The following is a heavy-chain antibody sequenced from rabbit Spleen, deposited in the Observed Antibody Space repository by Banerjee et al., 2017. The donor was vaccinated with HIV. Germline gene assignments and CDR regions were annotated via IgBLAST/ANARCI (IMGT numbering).Heavy chain of an antibody. CDR2: IAGSSSGFT. CDR3: ARDPAYASVSTYNIPVL. J-gene: IGHJ3*01. CDR1: GFSFSSSDY. D-gene: IGHD1-1*01. Sequence: QSLEESGGDLVKPGASLTLTCTASGFSFSSSDYMCWVRQAPGKGLEWISCIAGSSSGFTYSATWAKGRFTCSKTSSTTVTLQMTSLTAADTATYFCARDPAYASVSTYNIPVLWGQGTLVTVS. V-gene: IGHV1S40*01.